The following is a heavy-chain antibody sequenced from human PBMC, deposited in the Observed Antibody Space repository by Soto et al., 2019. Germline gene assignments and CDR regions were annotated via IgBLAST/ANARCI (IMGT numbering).Heavy chain of an antibody. CDR1: GGSISSSSYY. V-gene: IGHV4-39*01. D-gene: IGHD3-3*01. Sequence: QLQLQESGPGLVKPSETLSLTCTVSGGSISSSSYYWGWIRQPPGKGLEWIGSIYYSGSTYYNRSLKSRGTISVDTSKNQSSLKMGSVAAADTAVYYSARSFHREWLYFDYWGQGTLVTVS. J-gene: IGHJ4*02. CDR2: IYYSGST. CDR3: ARSFHREWLYFDY.